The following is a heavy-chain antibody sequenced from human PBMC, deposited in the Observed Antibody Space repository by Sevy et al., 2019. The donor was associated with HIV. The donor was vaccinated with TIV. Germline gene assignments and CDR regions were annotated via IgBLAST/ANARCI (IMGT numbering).Heavy chain of an antibody. D-gene: IGHD5-18*01. Sequence: ASVKVSCKASGYTFTGYYMHWVRQAPGQGLEWMGWINPNSGGTNYAQKFQGRVTMTRDTSISTAYMELSRLRSDATAVYYCARVGVDTAMVTAPHFDYWGQGTLVTVSS. J-gene: IGHJ4*02. CDR3: ARVGVDTAMVTAPHFDY. CDR2: INPNSGGT. CDR1: GYTFTGYY. V-gene: IGHV1-2*02.